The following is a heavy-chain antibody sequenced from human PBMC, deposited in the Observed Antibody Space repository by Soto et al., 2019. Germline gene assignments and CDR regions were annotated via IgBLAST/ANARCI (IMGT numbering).Heavy chain of an antibody. J-gene: IGHJ6*03. Sequence: QVQLQESGPGLVKPSQTLSLTCTVSGGSISSGGYYWSWIRQHPGKGLEWIGYIYYSGSTDYNPYPKSRVTLSVDTSKDQFSLKLSSVTAADSAVYYSARGGTNTIFGVVIHYYYMDVWGKGTTVTVSS. CDR2: IYYSGST. CDR3: ARGGTNTIFGVVIHYYYMDV. D-gene: IGHD3-3*01. CDR1: GGSISSGGYY. V-gene: IGHV4-31*03.